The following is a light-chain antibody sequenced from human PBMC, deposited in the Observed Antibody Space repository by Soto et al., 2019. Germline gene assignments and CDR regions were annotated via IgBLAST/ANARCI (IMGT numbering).Light chain of an antibody. V-gene: IGLV2-14*01. J-gene: IGLJ3*02. CDR2: EAN. CDR3: NSHTISSTLV. CDR1: SSDLGAYNY. Sequence: QSALTQPASVSGSPGQSITISCTGTSSDLGAYNYVSWYKQHPGKAPKLTLYEANNRPSGFSNRFFGSKSGNTASLTISGLQAEDEADYYCNSHTISSTLVFGGGTKLTVL.